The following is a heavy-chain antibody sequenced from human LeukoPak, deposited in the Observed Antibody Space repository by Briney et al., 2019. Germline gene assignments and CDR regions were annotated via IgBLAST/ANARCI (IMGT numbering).Heavy chain of an antibody. CDR2: INPNSGGT. D-gene: IGHD2-2*01. V-gene: IGHV1-2*02. J-gene: IGHJ5*02. CDR1: GYTFTAYY. Sequence: ASVKVSCKASGYTFTAYYTHWVRQAPGQGLEWMGWINPNSGGTNYAQKFQGRVTMTRDTSISTAYMELNRLRSDDTAVYYCARARGEVVPAAEGFDPWGQGTLVTVSS. CDR3: ARARGEVVPAAEGFDP.